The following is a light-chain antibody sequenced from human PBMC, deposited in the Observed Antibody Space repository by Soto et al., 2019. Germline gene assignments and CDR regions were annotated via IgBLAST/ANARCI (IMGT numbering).Light chain of an antibody. J-gene: IGKJ1*01. CDR3: LQYSSHSWT. V-gene: IGKV1-5*01. CDR1: RSISDW. Sequence: DIQMTQSPSSLSPSVGDRVTITCRASRSISDWLAWYQQKPGKAPELLIFDASNLKSGVSSGFSGSGSETEFTLTISRLQPDDVATYYCLQYSSHSWTFGQGTKVDIK. CDR2: DAS.